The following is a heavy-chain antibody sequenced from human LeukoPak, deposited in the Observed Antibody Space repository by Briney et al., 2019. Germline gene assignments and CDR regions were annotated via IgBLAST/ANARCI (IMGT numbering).Heavy chain of an antibody. CDR2: RSWNSGSI. D-gene: IGHD6-13*01. CDR3: AKGGAGTFDY. Sequence: GGSLRLSCGASGVTFDDYAMHWVRQAPGKGLEWVSGRSWNSGSIGYADSVKGRFTISRDNTENSLYLQTNSLRAEDTVLYYCAKGGAGTFDYRGQGTLVTVSS. V-gene: IGHV3-9*01. CDR1: GVTFDDYA. J-gene: IGHJ4*02.